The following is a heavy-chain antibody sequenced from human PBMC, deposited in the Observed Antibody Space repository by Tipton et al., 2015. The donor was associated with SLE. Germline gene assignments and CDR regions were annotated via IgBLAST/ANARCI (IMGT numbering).Heavy chain of an antibody. J-gene: IGHJ4*02. CDR1: GGSITSGSYY. CDR3: ARTPTTGFFDY. CDR2: IYTSGTT. V-gene: IGHV4-61*09. Sequence: TLSLTCTVSGGSITSGSYYWSWIRQPAGKGLEWIGYIYTSGTTNYSPSLKSRVTMSVDTSKNQFSLKLSSVTAADTAVYYCARTPTTGFFDYWGQGTLVTVSS. D-gene: IGHD3-9*01.